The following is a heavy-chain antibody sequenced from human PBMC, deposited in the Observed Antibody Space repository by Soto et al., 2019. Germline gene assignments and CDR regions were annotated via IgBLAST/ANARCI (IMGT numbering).Heavy chain of an antibody. CDR1: GYTFITYH. CDR3: ARDAVVGTTTRSHFDS. CDR2: INPSDGST. J-gene: IGHJ4*02. D-gene: IGHD1-26*01. Sequence: ASVKVSCKASGYTFITYHIHWVRQAPGQGLEWIGIINPSDGSTSYAEKLQGRVTLTRDTSTSTVYMEPSSLRSDDTAVYYCARDAVVGTTTRSHFDSWGQGTLVTVS. V-gene: IGHV1-46*01.